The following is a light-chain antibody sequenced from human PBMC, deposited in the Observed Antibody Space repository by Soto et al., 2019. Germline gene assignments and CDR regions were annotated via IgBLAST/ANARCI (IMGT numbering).Light chain of an antibody. V-gene: IGKV1-13*02. CDR2: DVS. CDR1: QDIRGA. Sequence: AIQLTQSPSSLSASVGDRVTITCRASQDIRGALAWYQQKPGKAPKMLIYDVSTLESGVPLRFSGSSSGTDFTRTISSLQPVDFATYYFQQFNSYPITFGQGTRLEMK. J-gene: IGKJ5*01. CDR3: QQFNSYPIT.